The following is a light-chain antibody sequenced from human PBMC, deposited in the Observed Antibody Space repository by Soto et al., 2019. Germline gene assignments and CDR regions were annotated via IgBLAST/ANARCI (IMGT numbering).Light chain of an antibody. V-gene: IGKV3D-15*01. J-gene: IGKJ1*01. CDR2: GAS. CDR1: QSVSSY. CDR3: QQYDDWPWT. Sequence: EIVQTQSPRTLALSPGESDSLSCRASQSVSSYYLAWYQQKPGQAPRLLIYGASSRATGIPARFTGSESGTEFTLSISSLQSEDFAVYYCQQYDDWPWTFGHGTKVDIK.